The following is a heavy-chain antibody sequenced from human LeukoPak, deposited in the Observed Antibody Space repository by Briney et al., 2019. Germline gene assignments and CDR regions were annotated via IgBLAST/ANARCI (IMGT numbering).Heavy chain of an antibody. Sequence: SETLSLTCTVSGGSISSYYWSWIRQPAGKGLEWIGRIYTSGSTNYNPSLKSRVTMSVDTSKNQFPLKLSSVTAADTAVYYCARERLVVVPAAIRDAFDTWGQGTMVTVSS. D-gene: IGHD2-2*02. CDR1: GGSISSYY. CDR3: ARERLVVVPAAIRDAFDT. J-gene: IGHJ3*02. CDR2: IYTSGST. V-gene: IGHV4-4*07.